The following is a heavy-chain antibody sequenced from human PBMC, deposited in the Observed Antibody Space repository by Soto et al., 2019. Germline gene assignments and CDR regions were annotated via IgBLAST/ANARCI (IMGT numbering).Heavy chain of an antibody. D-gene: IGHD3-22*01. CDR3: AKVSENYYDSSGYSPPDY. V-gene: IGHV3-23*01. CDR2: ISGSGGST. J-gene: IGHJ4*02. CDR1: GFTFSSYG. Sequence: GGSLRLSCAASGFTFSSYGMSWVRQAPGKGLEWVSAISGSGGSTYYADSVKGRFTISRDNSKNTLYLQMNSLRAEDTAVYYCAKVSENYYDSSGYSPPDYWGQGTLVTVSS.